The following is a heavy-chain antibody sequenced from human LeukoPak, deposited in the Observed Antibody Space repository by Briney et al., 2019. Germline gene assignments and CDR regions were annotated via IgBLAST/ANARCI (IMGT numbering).Heavy chain of an antibody. CDR2: ISYDGSNK. J-gene: IGHJ6*02. CDR3: AKDLSGSHSDYYYGMDV. CDR1: GFTFSSYG. D-gene: IGHD1-26*01. V-gene: IGHV3-30*18. Sequence: GGSLRLSCAASGFTFSSYGMHWVRQAPGKGLEWVAVISYDGSNKYYADSVKGRFTISRDNSKNTLYLQMNSLRAEDTAVYYCAKDLSGSHSDYYYGMDVWGQGTTVTVSS.